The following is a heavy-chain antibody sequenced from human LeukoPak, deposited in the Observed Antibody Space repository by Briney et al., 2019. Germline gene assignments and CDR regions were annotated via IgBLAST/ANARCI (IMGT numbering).Heavy chain of an antibody. J-gene: IGHJ4*02. CDR3: ARAFQSLGGLSLPDY. CDR2: IHPSTGNP. CDR1: GYTSTNYA. V-gene: IGHV7-4-1*02. Sequence: ASVKVSCKASGYTSTNYAMNWVRRAPGQGLEWMGWIHPSTGNPTYAQGFTGRFVFSLDTSVSTTYLQISSLKAEDTAVYFCARAFQSLGGLSLPDYWGQGTLVTVSS. D-gene: IGHD3-16*02.